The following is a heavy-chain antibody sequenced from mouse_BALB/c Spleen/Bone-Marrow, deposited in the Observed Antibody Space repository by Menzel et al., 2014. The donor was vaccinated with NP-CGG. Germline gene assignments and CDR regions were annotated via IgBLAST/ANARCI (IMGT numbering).Heavy chain of an antibody. Sequence: EVHLVESGGGLVQPGGSRKLSRAASGFTFSSFGMHWVRQAPEKGLEWVAYISSGRSTIYYADTVKGRFTISRDNPKNTLFRQMTSLRSEDTAMYYCARWGYYYAMDYWGQGASVTVSS. J-gene: IGHJ4*01. V-gene: IGHV5-17*02. CDR3: ARWGYYYAMDY. CDR1: GFTFSSFG. CDR2: ISSGRSTI.